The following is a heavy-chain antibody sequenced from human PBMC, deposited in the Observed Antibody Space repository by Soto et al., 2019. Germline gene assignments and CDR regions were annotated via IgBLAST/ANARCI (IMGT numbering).Heavy chain of an antibody. CDR2: IRSKAYGGTT. CDR3: TRDRTKRWYYFDY. D-gene: IGHD2-15*01. J-gene: IGHJ4*02. V-gene: IGHV3-49*03. CDR1: GFTFGDYA. Sequence: PGGSLRLSCTASGFTFGDYAMSWFRQAPGKGLEWVGFIRSKAYGGTTEYAASVKGRFTISRDDSKSIAYLQMNSLKTEDTAVYYRTRDRTKRWYYFDYWGQGTLLTVSS.